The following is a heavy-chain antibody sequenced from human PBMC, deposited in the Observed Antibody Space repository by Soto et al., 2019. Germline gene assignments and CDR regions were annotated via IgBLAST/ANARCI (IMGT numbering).Heavy chain of an antibody. CDR2: IYWDDDK. Sequence: QITLKDSGPTLLNPTQTLPLTCTFSGFSLSTSGVGVGGIRQPPVNALEWLELIYWDDDKHYSPSLKSTLNITKDTSKNQVVITMTNMDHVHTAKDYCAHRFGGSYFDYGGQGTMSPYPQ. D-gene: IGHD1-26*01. J-gene: IGHJ4*02. CDR1: GFSLSTSGVG. CDR3: AHRFGGSYFDY. V-gene: IGHV2-5*02.